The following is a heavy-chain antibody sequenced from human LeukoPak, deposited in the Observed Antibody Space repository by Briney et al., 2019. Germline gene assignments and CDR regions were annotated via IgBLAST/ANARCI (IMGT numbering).Heavy chain of an antibody. Sequence: ASVQVSCKASGYTFTGYGISWVRQAPGQGLEWMGWISAYNGNTNYAQKLQGRVTMTTDTSTSTAYMELRSLRSDDTAVYYCARDLHYCTNGVCYPFDYWGQGTLVTVSS. CDR3: ARDLHYCTNGVCYPFDY. CDR2: ISAYNGNT. D-gene: IGHD2-8*01. J-gene: IGHJ4*02. V-gene: IGHV1-18*01. CDR1: GYTFTGYG.